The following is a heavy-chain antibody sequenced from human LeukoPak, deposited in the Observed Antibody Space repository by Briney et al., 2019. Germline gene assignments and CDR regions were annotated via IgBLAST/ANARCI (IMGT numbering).Heavy chain of an antibody. Sequence: GISWNSGSIGYADSVKGRFTISRDNAKNSLYLQMNSLRAEDTALYYCAKDMEAVVMYYFDYWGQGTLVTVSS. V-gene: IGHV3-9*01. J-gene: IGHJ4*02. D-gene: IGHD3-22*01. CDR3: AKDMEAVVMYYFDY. CDR2: ISWNSGSI.